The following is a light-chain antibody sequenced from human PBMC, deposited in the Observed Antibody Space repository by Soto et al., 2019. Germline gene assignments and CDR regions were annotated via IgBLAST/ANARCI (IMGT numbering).Light chain of an antibody. V-gene: IGKV1-17*01. CDR1: QDIRNY. Sequence: DIQMTQSPSSLSASVGDRVTITCRASQDIRNYLAWYQQKPGTAPKRLIYTAFILVSGVPSRFGGSGSGTEFTLTISSLQPEDFATYYCLQHNSYPRAFGQGTKVEIK. CDR3: LQHNSYPRA. CDR2: TAF. J-gene: IGKJ1*01.